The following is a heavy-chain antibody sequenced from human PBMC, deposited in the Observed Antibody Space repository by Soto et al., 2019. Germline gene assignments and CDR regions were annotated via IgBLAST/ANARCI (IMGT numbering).Heavy chain of an antibody. CDR3: ARVGVGDYPNYFDY. CDR2: IWYDGSIR. J-gene: IGHJ4*02. D-gene: IGHD4-17*01. V-gene: IGHV3-33*01. CDR1: GFTFSDYG. Sequence: VQLVESGGGGVQPGRSLRLSCAASGFTFSDYGMYWVRQAPGKGLEWVAMIWYDGSIRYYEDSVKGRFTISRDNSNTTLSLQMNSLRVEDTAVYYCARVGVGDYPNYFDYWGQGILVTVSS.